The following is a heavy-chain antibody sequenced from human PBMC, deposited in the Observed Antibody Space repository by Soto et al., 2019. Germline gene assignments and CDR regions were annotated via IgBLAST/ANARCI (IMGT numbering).Heavy chain of an antibody. CDR3: AREVGATLNGVDP. V-gene: IGHV1-69*01. Sequence: QVQLVQSGAEVKKPGSSVKVSCKSSGGTFSSYAISWVRQAPGQGLEWMGGISPIFGTANYAQKVQGRVTITAEESTSTAYMELSSLRSEDTAVYYCAREVGATLNGVDPWGQGTLVTVSA. J-gene: IGHJ5*02. CDR1: GGTFSSYA. D-gene: IGHD1-26*01. CDR2: ISPIFGTA.